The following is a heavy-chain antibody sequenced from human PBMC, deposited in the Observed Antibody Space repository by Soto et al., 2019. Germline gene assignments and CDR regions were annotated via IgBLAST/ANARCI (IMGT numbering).Heavy chain of an antibody. CDR1: GYTFTSYG. V-gene: IGHV1-18*01. J-gene: IGHJ3*02. CDR2: ISAYNGNT. Sequence: EASVKVSCKTSGYTFTSYGINWVRQAPGQGLEWMGWISAYNGNTNYAQKLQGRVTMTTDTSTSTAYMELRSLRSDDTAVYYCAREGYYDILTGYSYLHDAFDIWGQGTMVTVSS. D-gene: IGHD3-9*01. CDR3: AREGYYDILTGYSYLHDAFDI.